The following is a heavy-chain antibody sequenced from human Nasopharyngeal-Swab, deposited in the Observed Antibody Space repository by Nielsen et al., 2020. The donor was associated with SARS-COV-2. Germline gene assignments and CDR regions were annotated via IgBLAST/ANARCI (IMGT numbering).Heavy chain of an antibody. V-gene: IGHV1-24*01. CDR3: ATEAGFDY. D-gene: IGHD6-25*01. Sequence: SVTVSCQVSGYTLTELSLHWVRQAPGKGLEWMGGFDPEDGETIYAQKFQGRVTMTEDNSTDTVYMELSSLISEDTAVYYCATEAGFDYWGQGTLVTVSS. CDR1: GYTLTELS. J-gene: IGHJ4*02. CDR2: FDPEDGET.